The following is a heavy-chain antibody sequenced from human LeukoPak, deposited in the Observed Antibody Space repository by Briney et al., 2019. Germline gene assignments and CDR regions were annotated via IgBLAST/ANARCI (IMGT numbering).Heavy chain of an antibody. CDR1: GFIFSNYN. Sequence: GGSLRLSCAASGFIFSNYNINWVRQTPGKGLEWLSYISSSSGTIYYADSVKGRFTISGDNAKNSLYLQMNSLRAEDTAVYYCARALAYSYGKAVDYWGQGTLVTVSS. J-gene: IGHJ4*02. CDR3: ARALAYSYGKAVDY. V-gene: IGHV3-48*01. D-gene: IGHD5-18*01. CDR2: ISSSSGTI.